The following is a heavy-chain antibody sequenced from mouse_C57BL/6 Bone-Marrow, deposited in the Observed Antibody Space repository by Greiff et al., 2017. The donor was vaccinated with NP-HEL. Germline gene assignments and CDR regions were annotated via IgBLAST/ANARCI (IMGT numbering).Heavy chain of an antibody. J-gene: IGHJ4*01. CDR2: ISSGGSYT. V-gene: IGHV5-6*02. Sequence: DVKLVESGGDLVKPGGSLKLSCAASGFTFSSYGMSWVRQTPDKRLEWVATISSGGSYTYYPDSVKGRFTISRDNAKNTLYLQMSSLKSEDTAMYYCARHEGRLNAMDYWGQGTSVTVSS. CDR3: ARHEGRLNAMDY. CDR1: GFTFSSYG.